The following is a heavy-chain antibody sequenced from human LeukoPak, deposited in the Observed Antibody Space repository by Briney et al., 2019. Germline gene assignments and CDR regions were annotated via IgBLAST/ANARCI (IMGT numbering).Heavy chain of an antibody. D-gene: IGHD5-12*01. CDR2: IYYSGST. CDR3: ARQEGYSGYDPFDY. Sequence: SETLSLTCTVSGGSISSSSYYWGWIRQPPGKGLEWIGSIYYSGSTYYNPSLKSRVTISVDTSKNQFSLKLSSVTAADTAVYYRARQEGYSGYDPFDYWGQGTLVTVSS. V-gene: IGHV4-39*01. J-gene: IGHJ4*02. CDR1: GGSISSSSYY.